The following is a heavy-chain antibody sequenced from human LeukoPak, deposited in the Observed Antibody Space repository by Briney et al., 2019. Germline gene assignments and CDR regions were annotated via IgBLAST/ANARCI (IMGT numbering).Heavy chain of an antibody. D-gene: IGHD2-15*01. V-gene: IGHV4-34*01. CDR3: ARGRLPDY. Sequence: SETLSLTCAVYGGSFSGYYWSWIRQPPGKGLEWIGEINHSGSNNYNPSLKSRVTISVDTSKNQFSLKLSSVTAADTAVYYRARGRLPDYWGQGTLVTVSS. CDR1: GGSFSGYY. CDR2: INHSGSN. J-gene: IGHJ4*02.